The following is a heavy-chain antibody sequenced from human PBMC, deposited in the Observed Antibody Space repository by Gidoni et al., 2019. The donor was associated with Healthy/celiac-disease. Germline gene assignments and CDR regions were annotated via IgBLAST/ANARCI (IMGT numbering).Heavy chain of an antibody. CDR2: ISYDGSNK. CDR3: AKDGPAMVRGVIGYYYYYMDV. D-gene: IGHD3-10*01. J-gene: IGHJ6*03. V-gene: IGHV3-30*18. CDR1: GFTFSSYG. Sequence: QVQLVEYGGGVVQPGRSLRLPCAASGFTFSSYGMPWVRQAPGKGLEWVAVISYDGSNKYYADSVKGRFTISRDNSKNTLYLQMNSLRAEDTAVYYCAKDGPAMVRGVIGYYYYYMDVWGKGTTVTVSS.